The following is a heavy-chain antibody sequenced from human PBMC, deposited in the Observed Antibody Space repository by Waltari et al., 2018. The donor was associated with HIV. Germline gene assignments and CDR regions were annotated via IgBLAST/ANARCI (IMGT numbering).Heavy chain of an antibody. CDR3: AIQHNPLHNYYYGMDV. CDR2: LCVSGGST. V-gene: IGHV3-23*01. Sequence: EVQLLESGGGLVQPGGSLRLSCVASGVTFRNYGMTWVRQATGKGLEWVAGLCVSGGSTHYTDAGKGRFTISRENSKDTLYLQMNTLRAEDTAVYYCAIQHNPLHNYYYGMDVWGQGTTVTVSS. CDR1: GVTFRNYG. J-gene: IGHJ6*02. D-gene: IGHD1-1*01.